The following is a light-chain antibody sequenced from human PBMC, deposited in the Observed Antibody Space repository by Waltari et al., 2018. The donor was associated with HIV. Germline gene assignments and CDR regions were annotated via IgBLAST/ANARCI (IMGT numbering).Light chain of an antibody. J-gene: IGLJ1*01. V-gene: IGLV2-11*01. CDR2: DVS. Sequence: QSALTQPRSVSGSPGQSVTISCTGTSSDVGGYNYVSWYQHHPGKAPNLASYDVSTRPSAVPDRFSASTSGNTASLRISGLQAEDEADYSCCSYAGSHKYVFGSGTKVTVL. CDR3: CSYAGSHKYV. CDR1: SSDVGGYNY.